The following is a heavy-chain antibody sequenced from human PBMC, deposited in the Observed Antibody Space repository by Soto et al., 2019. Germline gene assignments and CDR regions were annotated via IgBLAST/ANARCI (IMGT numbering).Heavy chain of an antibody. Sequence: EVQLVESGGGLIQPGGSLRLSCAASGFAVSSKYMTWVRQAPGKGLEWVSVIYGGGTTYYADSVKGRFTSSRDTSKNTLYLQMNGLRAEDTGVYYCVQTTGWPGFDFWGQGTLVIVSS. CDR1: GFAVSSKY. CDR3: VQTTGWPGFDF. D-gene: IGHD6-19*01. CDR2: IYGGGTT. V-gene: IGHV3-53*01. J-gene: IGHJ4*02.